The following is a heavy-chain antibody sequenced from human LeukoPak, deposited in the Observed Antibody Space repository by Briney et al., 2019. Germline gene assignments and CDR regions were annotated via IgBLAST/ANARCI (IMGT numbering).Heavy chain of an antibody. Sequence: TGESLKISCKGSGYRFSNYWIGWVRHMPGKGLEWMGMIHPGDSDIRYSPSFQGQVTISADKSISTAYLQWGSLKASDTAMYYCARQEYCSGGSCYTWFDPWGQGTLVTVSS. J-gene: IGHJ5*02. CDR2: IHPGDSDI. CDR3: ARQEYCSGGSCYTWFDP. D-gene: IGHD2-15*01. V-gene: IGHV5-51*01. CDR1: GYRFSNYW.